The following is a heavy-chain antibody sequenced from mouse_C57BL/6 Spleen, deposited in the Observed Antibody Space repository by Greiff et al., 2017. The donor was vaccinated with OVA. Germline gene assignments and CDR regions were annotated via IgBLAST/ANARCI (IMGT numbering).Heavy chain of an antibody. CDR2: IRNTANGYTT. Sequence: EVLLVESGGGLVQPGGSLSLSCAASGFTFTDYYMSWVRQTPGKALEWLGFIRNTANGYTTEYSASVKGRFTISRDNSQSILYLQITALRAVDSATYNCARYIDGYYGALAYWGKGPLVPVSA. V-gene: IGHV7-3*01. CDR3: ARYIDGYYGALAY. J-gene: IGHJ3*01. D-gene: IGHD2-3*01. CDR1: GFTFTDYY.